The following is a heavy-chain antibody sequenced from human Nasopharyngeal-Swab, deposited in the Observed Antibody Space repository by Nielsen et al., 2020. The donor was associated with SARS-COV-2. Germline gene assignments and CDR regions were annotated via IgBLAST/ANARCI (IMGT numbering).Heavy chain of an antibody. D-gene: IGHD6-13*01. V-gene: IGHV4-34*01. CDR2: INHSGST. Sequence: GSLRLSCAVYGGSFRGYYWSWIRQPPGKGLEWIGEINHSGSTNYNPSLKSRVTISVDTSKNQFSLKLTSVTAADTAVYYCARGLAAAWYGIYYFDYWGQGTLVTVSS. CDR3: ARGLAAAWYGIYYFDY. CDR1: GGSFRGYY. J-gene: IGHJ4*02.